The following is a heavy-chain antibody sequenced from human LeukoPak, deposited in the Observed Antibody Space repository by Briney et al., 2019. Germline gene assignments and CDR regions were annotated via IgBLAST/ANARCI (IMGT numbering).Heavy chain of an antibody. J-gene: IGHJ4*02. CDR2: TYYRSKWYS. CDR1: GDSVSSNSAT. Sequence: SQTLSLTCAISGDSVSSNSATWNWIRQSPSRGLEWLGRTYYRSKWYSDYAVSVKSRITISPDTSKNQFSLQLNPVTPEDAAVYYCARDTRGRIQSNYYFDSWGQGTQVTVSS. V-gene: IGHV6-1*01. CDR3: ARDTRGRIQSNYYFDS. D-gene: IGHD5-18*01.